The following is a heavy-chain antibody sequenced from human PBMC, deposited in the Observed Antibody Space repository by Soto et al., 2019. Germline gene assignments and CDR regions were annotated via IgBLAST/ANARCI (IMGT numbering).Heavy chain of an antibody. J-gene: IGHJ4*02. Sequence: ASVKVACKASGYTFTIYYMHWVLQAPGQGLEWMGIINPSGGSTSYAQKFQGRVTMTRDTSTSTVYMELSSLRSEDTAVYYCAGIVGATGPFDYWGQGTLVTVSS. CDR3: AGIVGATGPFDY. CDR1: GYTFTIYY. CDR2: INPSGGST. V-gene: IGHV1-46*01. D-gene: IGHD1-26*01.